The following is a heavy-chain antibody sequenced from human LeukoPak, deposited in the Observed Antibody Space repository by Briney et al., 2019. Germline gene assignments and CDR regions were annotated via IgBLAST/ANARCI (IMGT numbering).Heavy chain of an antibody. CDR3: AKDGRDFIGAVAGDFDY. D-gene: IGHD6-19*01. V-gene: IGHV3-9*01. CDR1: GFTLDDYA. Sequence: GGSLRLSCGAWGFTLDDYAVQGVGHAPGRGGEGGSGISWNSCSIGYADSVKGRFTISRDNAKNSLYLQMNSLRAEDTALYYCAKDGRDFIGAVAGDFDYWGQGTLVTVSS. J-gene: IGHJ4*02. CDR2: ISWNSCSI.